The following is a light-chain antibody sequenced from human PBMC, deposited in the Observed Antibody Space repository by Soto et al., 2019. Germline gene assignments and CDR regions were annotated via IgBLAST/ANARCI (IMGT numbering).Light chain of an antibody. CDR3: QQYGSSGVT. Sequence: EIVLTQAPGTLSFSPGERATLSCRASQSVSSNSLALYQQKPGQAPRLLIYGASTRATGIADRFSGSGSGTDFTLTISRLEPEDFAVYYCQQYGSSGVTFGPGTKVDIK. CDR1: QSVSSNS. V-gene: IGKV3-20*01. J-gene: IGKJ3*01. CDR2: GAS.